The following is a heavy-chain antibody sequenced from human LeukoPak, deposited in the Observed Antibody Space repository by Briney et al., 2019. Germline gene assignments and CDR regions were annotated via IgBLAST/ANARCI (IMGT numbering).Heavy chain of an antibody. CDR1: GYTFTSYG. Sequence: GAAVKVSCKASGYTFTSYGISWVGQAPGQGLEWMGWISAYNGNTNYAQKIQGRVTMTTDTSTSTAYMELRSLRSDDTAVYYCARRGGKNYGAYVVYYYYMDVWGKGTTVTVSS. J-gene: IGHJ6*03. D-gene: IGHD4-17*01. CDR2: ISAYNGNT. V-gene: IGHV1-18*01. CDR3: ARRGGKNYGAYVVYYYYMDV.